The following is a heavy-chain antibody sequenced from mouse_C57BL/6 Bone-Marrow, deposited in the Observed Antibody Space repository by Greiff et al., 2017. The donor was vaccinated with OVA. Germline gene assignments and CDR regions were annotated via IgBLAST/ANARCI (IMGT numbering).Heavy chain of an antibody. J-gene: IGHJ1*03. V-gene: IGHV5-17*01. Sequence: EVKLVESGGGLVKPGGSLKLSCAASGFTFSDYGMHWVRQAPEKGLEWVAYISSGSSTIYYADTVKGRFTISRDNAKNTLFLQMTSLRSEDTAMYYGARGEVWLRRDWYFDVWGTGTTVTVSS. CDR3: ARGEVWLRRDWYFDV. D-gene: IGHD2-2*01. CDR2: ISSGSSTI. CDR1: GFTFSDYG.